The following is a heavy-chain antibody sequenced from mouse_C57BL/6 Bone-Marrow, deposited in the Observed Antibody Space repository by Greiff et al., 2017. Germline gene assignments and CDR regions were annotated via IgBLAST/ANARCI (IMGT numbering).Heavy chain of an antibody. CDR1: GFPFSSYA. J-gene: IGHJ4*01. D-gene: IGHD2-14*01. CDR2: ISDGGSYT. V-gene: IGHV5-4*01. Sequence: EVQLVESGRGLVKPGGSLKLSCAVSGFPFSSYALSWVRQTLEKRLEWVATISDGGSYTYYPENVKGRFTISRDNTKNNLYLQMCHLMTEDTAMYYWARSLTYLIGDYWGQGTSVTVSS. CDR3: ARSLTYLIGDY.